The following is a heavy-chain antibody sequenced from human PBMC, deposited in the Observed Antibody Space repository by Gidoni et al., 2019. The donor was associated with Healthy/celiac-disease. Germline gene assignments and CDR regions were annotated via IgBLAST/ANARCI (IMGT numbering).Heavy chain of an antibody. V-gene: IGHV1-69*01. CDR3: ARVAVAGINWFDP. D-gene: IGHD6-19*01. CDR1: GGTFSSYA. Sequence: QLQLVQSGAEVRRPGSSVRVPCKASGGTFSSYAISWVRQAPGQGLEWMGGIIPTFGTANYAQKFQGRVTITADESTSTAYMELSSLRSEDTAVYYCARVAVAGINWFDPWGQGTLVTVSS. CDR2: IIPTFGTA. J-gene: IGHJ5*02.